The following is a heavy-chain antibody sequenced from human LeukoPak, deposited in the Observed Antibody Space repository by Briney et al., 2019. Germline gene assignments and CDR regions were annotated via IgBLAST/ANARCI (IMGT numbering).Heavy chain of an antibody. J-gene: IGHJ4*02. CDR1: GYTFTAYY. CDR3: ARAVKAAPY. CDR2: INPNSGGT. V-gene: IGHV1-2*02. D-gene: IGHD2-15*01. Sequence: GASVSVSCKASGYTFTAYYIHWVRQAPGQGLEWMGWINPNSGGTNYAQNFQGRVTMTRDTSISTAYMELDSLTSDDTAVYYCARAVKAAPYWGQGTLVTVSS.